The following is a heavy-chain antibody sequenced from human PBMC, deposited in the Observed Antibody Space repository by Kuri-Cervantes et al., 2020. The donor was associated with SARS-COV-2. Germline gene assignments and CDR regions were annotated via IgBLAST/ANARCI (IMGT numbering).Heavy chain of an antibody. CDR2: MIPIFGTA. V-gene: IGHV1-69*13. D-gene: IGHD3-3*01. CDR1: GGAFSSYA. CDR3: ARDPVPPPYYDFWISQGGGGMDV. Sequence: SVKVSCKAFGGAFSSYAISWVRQATGQGLEWMGGMIPIFGTANYAQKYQVRVTITAGESTSTAYMELSRLRSYDTAVYYCARDPVPPPYYDFWISQGGGGMDVWGQGTTVTVSS. J-gene: IGHJ6*02.